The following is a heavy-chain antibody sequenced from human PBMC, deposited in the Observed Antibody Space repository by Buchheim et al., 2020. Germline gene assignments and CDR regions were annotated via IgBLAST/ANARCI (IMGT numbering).Heavy chain of an antibody. CDR3: ATRPSDLSYWYFDL. CDR2: IYHSGTT. CDR1: NGSISSDDFY. J-gene: IGHJ2*01. V-gene: IGHV4-31*03. D-gene: IGHD6-6*01. Sequence: QVPLPESGPGLVKPSQTLSLTCTVSNGSISSDDFYWSWIRQHPGKGLEWIGYIYHSGTTYYNPSLRSRLDISMDTSKNQFSLNLDSVTAADTAIYYCATRPSDLSYWYFDLWGRGTL.